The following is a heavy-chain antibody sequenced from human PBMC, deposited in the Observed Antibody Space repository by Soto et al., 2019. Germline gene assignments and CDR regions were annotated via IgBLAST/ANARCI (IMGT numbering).Heavy chain of an antibody. J-gene: IGHJ5*02. V-gene: IGHV3-7*01. CDR2: IKEDGSER. CDR1: VFTFSNYW. Sequence: LXLSCAASVFTFSNYWMSWVRQAPGKGLEWVANIKEDGSERNYVDSVKGRFTISRDNAENSLYLQMNSLRAEDTAVYYCASARHIGPWGQGTLVTGSS. D-gene: IGHD2-21*01. CDR3: ASARHIGP.